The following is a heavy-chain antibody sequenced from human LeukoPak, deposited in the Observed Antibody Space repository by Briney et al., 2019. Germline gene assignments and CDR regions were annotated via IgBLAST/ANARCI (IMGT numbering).Heavy chain of an antibody. CDR1: GGSVSSGSYY. CDR2: IYYTGST. Sequence: SETLSLTCTVSGGSVSSGSYYWSWIRQPPGKGLEWIGYIYYTGSTNYNPSLKSRVTISVDTSKNQFSLKLSSVTAADTAVYYCARGRSPARGGPYSSRRRDSSYLDYWGQGTLVTVSS. D-gene: IGHD6-13*01. V-gene: IGHV4-61*01. J-gene: IGHJ4*02. CDR3: ARGRSPARGGPYSSRRRDSSYLDY.